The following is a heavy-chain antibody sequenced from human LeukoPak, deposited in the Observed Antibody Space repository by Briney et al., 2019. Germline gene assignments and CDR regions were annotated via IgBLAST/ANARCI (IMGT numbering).Heavy chain of an antibody. D-gene: IGHD6-19*01. CDR2: IIPMFGTA. CDR1: GGTFSSYV. J-gene: IGHJ4*02. Sequence: ASVKVSCKASGGTFSSYVITWVRQAPGQGLEWMGGIIPMFGTADYAQKFQGTVTITADESTSTAYMQLSSLRSEDTAVYYCARGAYSSGSYYFDHWGQGTVVTVSS. CDR3: ARGAYSSGSYYFDH. V-gene: IGHV1-69*13.